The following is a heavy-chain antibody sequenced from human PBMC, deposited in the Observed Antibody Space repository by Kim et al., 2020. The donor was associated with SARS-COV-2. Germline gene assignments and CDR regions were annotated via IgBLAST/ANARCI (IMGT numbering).Heavy chain of an antibody. J-gene: IGHJ6*02. CDR1: GFTFSSYD. V-gene: IGHV3-13*01. CDR2: IGTAGDT. Sequence: GGSLRLSCAASGFTFSSYDMHWVRQATGKGLEWVSTIGTAGDTYYPGSVKGRFTISRENAKNSLYLQMNSLRAGDTAVYYCAREHVKTRGPVRYYYGMDVWGQGTTVTVSS. CDR3: AREHVKTRGPVRYYYGMDV. D-gene: IGHD3-10*01.